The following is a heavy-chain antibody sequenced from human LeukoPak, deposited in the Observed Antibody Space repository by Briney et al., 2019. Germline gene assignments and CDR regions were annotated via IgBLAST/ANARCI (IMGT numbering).Heavy chain of an antibody. V-gene: IGHV1-46*01. CDR2: INPSGGST. CDR3: ASHTSIVGATLAFDI. D-gene: IGHD1-26*01. CDR1: GYTFTSYY. Sequence: GASVTVSCKASGYTFTSYYMHWVRQAPGQGLEWMGIINPSGGSTSYAQKFQGRVTMTRDMSTSTVYMELSSLRSEDTAVYYCASHTSIVGATLAFDIWGQGTMVTVSS. J-gene: IGHJ3*02.